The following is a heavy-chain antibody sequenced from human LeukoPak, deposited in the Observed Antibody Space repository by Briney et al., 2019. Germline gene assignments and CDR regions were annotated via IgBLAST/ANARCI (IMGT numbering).Heavy chain of an antibody. CDR2: IYYGGST. J-gene: IGHJ4*02. CDR3: ARDRADTSGYSFDY. V-gene: IGHV4-31*02. Sequence: SETLSLTCTVSGGSISSGDYYWSWIRQYPGTGLEWIGYIYYGGSTYYNPSLKSRVTISIDTSKNQFSLRLTSVTAADTAVYYCARDRADTSGYSFDYWGQGTLVTVSS. CDR1: GGSISSGDYY. D-gene: IGHD3-22*01.